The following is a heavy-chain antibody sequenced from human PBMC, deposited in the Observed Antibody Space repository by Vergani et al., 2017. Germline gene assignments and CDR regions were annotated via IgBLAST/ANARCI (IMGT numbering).Heavy chain of an antibody. Sequence: QVQLQESGPGLVKPSETLSLTCTVSGGSISSYYWSWIRQPPGKGLEWIGYIYYSGSTNYNPSLKSRVTISVDTSKNQFSLKLSSVTAADTAVYYCARGLSSSTSTCMDVWGKGTTVTVSS. J-gene: IGHJ6*03. CDR1: GGSISSYY. CDR2: IYYSGST. D-gene: IGHD2-2*01. V-gene: IGHV4-59*01. CDR3: ARGLSSSTSTCMDV.